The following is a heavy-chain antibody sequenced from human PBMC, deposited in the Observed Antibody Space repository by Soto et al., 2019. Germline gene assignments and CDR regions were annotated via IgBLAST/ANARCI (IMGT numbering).Heavy chain of an antibody. Sequence: GTSAKLSCEGSGGTFNSYSSRSGRHDPRKGLERMGGIIPIFGTATYSQKFQGRVTITADESTSTAYMELSSLRSEDTAVYYCARGGNRDTAMVTNYYYYGMDVWGQGTTVSVSS. CDR1: GGTFNSYS. J-gene: IGHJ6*02. CDR3: ARGGNRDTAMVTNYYYYGMDV. CDR2: IIPIFGTA. V-gene: IGHV1-69*13. D-gene: IGHD5-18*01.